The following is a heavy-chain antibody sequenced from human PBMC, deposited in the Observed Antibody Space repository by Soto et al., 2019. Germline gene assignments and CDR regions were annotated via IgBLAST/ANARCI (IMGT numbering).Heavy chain of an antibody. Sequence: PGGSLRLSCAASGFTVSSNYMSWVRQAPGKGLEWVSVIYSGGSTYYADSVKGRFTISGHNSKNTLYLQMNSLRAEDTAVYYCARGDYYILGAFDIWGQGTMVTVSS. J-gene: IGHJ3*02. D-gene: IGHD3-10*01. V-gene: IGHV3-53*04. CDR1: GFTVSSNY. CDR2: IYSGGST. CDR3: ARGDYYILGAFDI.